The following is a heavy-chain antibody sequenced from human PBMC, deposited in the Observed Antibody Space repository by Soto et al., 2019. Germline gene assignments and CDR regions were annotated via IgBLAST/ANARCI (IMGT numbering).Heavy chain of an antibody. Sequence: QVQLVQSGAEVKKPGASVKVSCKASGYTFTSYGISWVRQAPGQGLEWMGWITASNGNTNYAQKRPCSVTMATFTSTSTAYVGLGSLRSDDTAVYYCARDQLEAAAGSYCIDYWGQGTLVTVSS. CDR2: ITASNGNT. CDR1: GYTFTSYG. J-gene: IGHJ4*02. D-gene: IGHD6-13*01. CDR3: ARDQLEAAAGSYCIDY. V-gene: IGHV1-18*01.